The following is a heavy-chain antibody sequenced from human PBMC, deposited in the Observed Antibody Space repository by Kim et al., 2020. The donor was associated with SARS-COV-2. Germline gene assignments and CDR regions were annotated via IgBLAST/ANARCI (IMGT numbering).Heavy chain of an antibody. D-gene: IGHD3-3*01. CDR1: GGSFSGYY. CDR2: INHSGST. V-gene: IGHV4-34*01. Sequence: SETLSLTCAVYGGSFSGYYWSWIRQPPGKGLEWIGEINHSGSTNYNPSLKSRVTISVDTSKNQFSLKLSSVTAADTAVYYCASGKLDFWSGYYGSAAGTRKNWFDPWGQGTLVTVSS. J-gene: IGHJ5*02. CDR3: ASGKLDFWSGYYGSAAGTRKNWFDP.